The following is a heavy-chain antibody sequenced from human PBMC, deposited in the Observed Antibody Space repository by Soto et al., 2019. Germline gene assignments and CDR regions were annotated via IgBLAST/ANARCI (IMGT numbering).Heavy chain of an antibody. Sequence: QITLKESGPTLVKPTQTLTLTCTFSGFSLSTSGVGVGWIRQPPGKALEWLSLIYWDDDKRYSPSLKSRLTITKDTSKNQVVLTMTNMDPVDTATYYCARRYCTNGVCYKRGGWFDPWCQGTLVTVS. D-gene: IGHD2-8*01. CDR1: GFSLSTSGVG. V-gene: IGHV2-5*02. CDR2: IYWDDDK. CDR3: ARRYCTNGVCYKRGGWFDP. J-gene: IGHJ5*02.